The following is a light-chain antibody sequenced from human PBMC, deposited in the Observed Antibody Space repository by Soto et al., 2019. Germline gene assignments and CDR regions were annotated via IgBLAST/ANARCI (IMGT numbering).Light chain of an antibody. CDR1: QSVSSN. V-gene: IGKV3-15*01. CDR3: QQYNKWPST. J-gene: IGKJ1*01. Sequence: EIVMTQSPATLSVSPGERATLSCRASQSVSSNLAWYQQKPGRAPRLLIYDASTRATGIPAGFSGSGSGTEFTPTISSLQSEVFAFYYCQQYNKWPSTFGQGTKVEIK. CDR2: DAS.